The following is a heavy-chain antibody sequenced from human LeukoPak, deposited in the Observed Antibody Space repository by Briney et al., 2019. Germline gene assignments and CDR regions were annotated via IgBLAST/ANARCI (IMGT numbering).Heavy chain of an antibody. CDR2: IIPIFGTA. D-gene: IGHD6-19*01. CDR3: ARVGLAVAGTGYFQH. CDR1: GGTFSSYA. Sequence: ASAKVSCKASGGTFSSYAISCGRHAPRQRVEWMGGIIPIFGTANYAQKFQGRVTITADESTSTAYMELSSLRSEDTAVYYCARVGLAVAGTGYFQHWGQGTLVTVSS. J-gene: IGHJ1*01. V-gene: IGHV1-69*13.